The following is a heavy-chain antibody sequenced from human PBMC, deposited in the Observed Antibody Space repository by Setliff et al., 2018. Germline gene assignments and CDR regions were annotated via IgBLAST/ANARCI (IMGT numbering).Heavy chain of an antibody. V-gene: IGHV3-15*01. CDR1: GFTFSNAW. D-gene: IGHD3-22*01. CDR2: IKSKTDGGTT. Sequence: LRLSCAASGFTFSNAWMSWVRQAPGKGLEWVGRIKSKTDGGTTDYAAPVKGRFTISRDDSKNTLYLQMNSLKTEDTAVYYCTTGYYDSSGYYPKGYWGQGTLVTVSS. CDR3: TTGYYDSSGYYPKGY. J-gene: IGHJ4*02.